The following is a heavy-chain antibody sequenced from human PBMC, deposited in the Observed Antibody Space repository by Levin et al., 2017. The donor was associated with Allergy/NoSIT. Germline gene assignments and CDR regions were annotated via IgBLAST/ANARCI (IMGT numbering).Heavy chain of an antibody. D-gene: IGHD6-25*01. CDR1: GGSISSGGFY. V-gene: IGHV4-39*01. Sequence: PSETLSLTCSVSGGSISSGGFYWGWIRQPPGKGLEWIGSFFYGGTTYYNPSLKSRVTISEDTSKNQFSLRLSSVTAADPAVYFCARHLVAREIAASFPYWGQGTLVTIPS. CDR3: ARHLVAREIAASFPY. J-gene: IGHJ4*02. CDR2: FFYGGTT.